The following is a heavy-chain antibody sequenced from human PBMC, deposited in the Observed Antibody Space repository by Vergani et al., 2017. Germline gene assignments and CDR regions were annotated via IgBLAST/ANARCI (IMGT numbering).Heavy chain of an antibody. CDR3: ARGRLSGYDSDY. J-gene: IGHJ4*02. CDR1: GYTFTSYA. D-gene: IGHD5-12*01. Sequence: QVQLVQSGAEVKKPGASVKVSCKASGYTFTSYAMHWARQAPGQRLEWMGWINAGNGNTKYSQKLQGRVTMTTDTSTSTAYMELRSLRSDDTAVYYCARGRLSGYDSDYWGQGTLVTVSS. CDR2: INAGNGNT. V-gene: IGHV1-3*01.